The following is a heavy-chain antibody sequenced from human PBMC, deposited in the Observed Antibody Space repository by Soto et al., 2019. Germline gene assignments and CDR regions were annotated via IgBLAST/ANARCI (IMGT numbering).Heavy chain of an antibody. CDR2: IYWDDDK. Sequence: QITLKESGPTLVKPTQTLTLTCTFSGFSLSTSGVGVGWIRQPPGKALEWLALIYWDDDKRYSPSLKSRLTITKDTSKNQVVLTMTHMDPVDTAPYYCAHAPPQDYGDHALNSWYFDLWGRGTLVTVSS. J-gene: IGHJ2*01. V-gene: IGHV2-5*02. CDR1: GFSLSTSGVG. D-gene: IGHD4-17*01. CDR3: AHAPPQDYGDHALNSWYFDL.